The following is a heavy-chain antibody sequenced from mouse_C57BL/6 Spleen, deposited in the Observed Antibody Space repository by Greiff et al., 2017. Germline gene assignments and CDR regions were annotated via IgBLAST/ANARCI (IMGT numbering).Heavy chain of an antibody. CDR2: IDPNSGGT. CDR3: ARNAYYGSSYAMDY. Sequence: QVQLQQPGAELVKPGASVKLSCKASGYTFTSYWMHWVKQRPGLGLEWIGRIDPNSGGTKYNEKFKSKATLTVDKPSSTAYMQLSSLTSEDSAVYYGARNAYYGSSYAMDYWGQGTSVTVSS. CDR1: GYTFTSYW. V-gene: IGHV1-72*01. J-gene: IGHJ4*01. D-gene: IGHD1-1*01.